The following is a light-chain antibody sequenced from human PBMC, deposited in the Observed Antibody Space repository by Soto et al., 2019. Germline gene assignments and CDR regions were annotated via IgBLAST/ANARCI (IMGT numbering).Light chain of an antibody. V-gene: IGKV1-39*01. CDR3: QQDYSAPLT. CDR2: AAS. J-gene: IGKJ4*01. CDR1: QSISSY. Sequence: DIQMTQSPSSLSASVGDRVTITCRASQSISSYLNWYQQKPGKAPKFLISAASSLRSGVPSRFSGSGSGTDFTLTISSLQPEDFATYYCQQDYSAPLTFGGGTKVDIK.